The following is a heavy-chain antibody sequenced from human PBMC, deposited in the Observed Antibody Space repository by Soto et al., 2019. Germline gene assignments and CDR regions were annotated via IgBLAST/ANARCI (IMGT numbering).Heavy chain of an antibody. CDR1: GGSISSGDYY. J-gene: IGHJ4*02. D-gene: IGHD4-17*01. Sequence: TSETLSLTCTVSGGSISSGDYYWSWIRQPPGKGLEWIGYIYYSGSTYYNPSLKSRVTISVDTSKNQFSLKLSSVTAADTAVYYCARAVETDYGEPYYFAYWGQGTLVTVSS. CDR2: IYYSGST. V-gene: IGHV4-30-4*01. CDR3: ARAVETDYGEPYYFAY.